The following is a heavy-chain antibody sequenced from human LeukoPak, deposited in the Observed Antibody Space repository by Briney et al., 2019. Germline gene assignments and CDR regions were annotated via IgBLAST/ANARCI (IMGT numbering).Heavy chain of an antibody. D-gene: IGHD6-13*01. J-gene: IGHJ5*02. Sequence: SQTLSLTCTVSGGSISSGGYYWSWIRQPPGKGLEWIGYIYYSGSTYYNPSLKNRVTISVDTSKNQFSLKLSSVTAADTAVYYCAREYSSSWYLSPNWFDPWGQGTLVTVSS. CDR2: IYYSGST. CDR1: GGSISSGGYY. CDR3: AREYSSSWYLSPNWFDP. V-gene: IGHV4-30-4*01.